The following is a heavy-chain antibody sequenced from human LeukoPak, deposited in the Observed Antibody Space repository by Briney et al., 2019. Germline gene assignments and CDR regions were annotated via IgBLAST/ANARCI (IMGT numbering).Heavy chain of an antibody. CDR1: GRSISSGSYY. D-gene: IGHD3-3*01. CDR3: AREIEMYYDFWSGYYPLMDV. Sequence: SETLSLTCTVSGRSISSGSYYWSWIRQPAGKGLEWIGRIYTSGSTNYNPSLKSRVTLSVYKSQNQFSLKLSSVTAADTAVYYCAREIEMYYDFWSGYYPLMDVWGKGTTVTVSS. CDR2: IYTSGST. J-gene: IGHJ6*04. V-gene: IGHV4-61*02.